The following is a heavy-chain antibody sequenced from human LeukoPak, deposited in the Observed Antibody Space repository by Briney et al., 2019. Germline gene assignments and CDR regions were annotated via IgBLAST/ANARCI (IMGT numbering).Heavy chain of an antibody. Sequence: SETLSLTCTVSGGSISSYYWSWIRQPPGKGLEWIGYISYSGSTDYNPSLKSRVTISLDTSKSQFSLRLSSVTAADTAVYYCARETRLHSGSYSNDAFDIWGQGTMVTVSS. D-gene: IGHD1-26*01. CDR3: ARETRLHSGSYSNDAFDI. V-gene: IGHV4-59*01. J-gene: IGHJ3*02. CDR1: GGSISSYY. CDR2: ISYSGST.